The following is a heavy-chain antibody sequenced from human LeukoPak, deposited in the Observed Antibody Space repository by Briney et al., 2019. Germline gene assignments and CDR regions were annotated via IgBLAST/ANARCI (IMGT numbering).Heavy chain of an antibody. CDR3: ARGTYYDSSGYYLPYFDY. D-gene: IGHD3-22*01. J-gene: IGHJ4*02. CDR2: IYTSGST. CDR1: GGSISSGSYY. V-gene: IGHV4-61*02. Sequence: SETLSLTCTVSGGSISSGSYYWSWIRQPAGKGLEWIGRIYTSGSTNYNPSLKSRVTISVDTSKNQFSLKLSSVTAADTAVYYCARGTYYDSSGYYLPYFDYWGQGTLVTVSS.